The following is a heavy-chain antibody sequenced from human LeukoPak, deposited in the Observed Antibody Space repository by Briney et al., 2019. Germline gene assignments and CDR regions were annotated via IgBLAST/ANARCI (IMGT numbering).Heavy chain of an antibody. CDR2: IYHTGGT. Sequence: PSENLSLTCIVSGASIRSNYWSWIRQSSGKGLEWIGYIYHTGGTKYNPSLKSRVTMSVDTSKNQFSLKLNSMTAADTAVYYCARDRGDYYDRGDPEWYFDYWGQGILVTVSS. V-gene: IGHV4-59*01. J-gene: IGHJ4*02. CDR1: GASIRSNY. D-gene: IGHD3-22*01. CDR3: ARDRGDYYDRGDPEWYFDY.